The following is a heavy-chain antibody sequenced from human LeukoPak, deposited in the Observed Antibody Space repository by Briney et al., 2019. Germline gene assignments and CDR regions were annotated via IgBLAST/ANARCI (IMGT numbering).Heavy chain of an antibody. D-gene: IGHD3-22*01. J-gene: IGHJ4*02. CDR1: GGSISTYY. CDR2: INHTGRN. V-gene: IGHV4-34*01. Sequence: KPSETLSLTCTVSGGSISTYYWSWVRQPPGKGLEWIGEINHTGRNTYNPSLKSRVTISMDTSKNQFSLKLTSVTAADTAVYYCARGSSSGYYPIDYWGQGILVTVSS. CDR3: ARGSSSGYYPIDY.